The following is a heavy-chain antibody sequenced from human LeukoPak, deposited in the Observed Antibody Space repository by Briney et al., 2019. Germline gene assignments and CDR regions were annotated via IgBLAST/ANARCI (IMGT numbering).Heavy chain of an antibody. D-gene: IGHD6-13*01. V-gene: IGHV3-23*01. CDR1: GFXFSNYG. CDR3: AKDRQQLANLDY. Sequence: GGSLRLSCAASGFXFSNYGISWVRQAPGKGLEWVSAISGSGGSTYYADSVKGRFTISRDNSKNTMYLQMNSLRAEDTAVYNCAKDRQQLANLDYWGQGTLVTVSS. J-gene: IGHJ4*02. CDR2: ISGSGGST.